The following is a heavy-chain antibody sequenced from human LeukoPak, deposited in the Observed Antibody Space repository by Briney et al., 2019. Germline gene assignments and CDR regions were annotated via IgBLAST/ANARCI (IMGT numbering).Heavy chain of an antibody. V-gene: IGHV4-61*02. CDR2: IYTSGST. CDR1: GGSISSGSYY. CDR3: AIYGSGSSTGPGIY. J-gene: IGHJ4*02. Sequence: SETLSLTCTVSGGSISSGSYYWSWIRQPAGKGLEWIGRIYTSGSTNYNPSLKSRVTISVDTSKNQFSLKLSSVTAADTAVYYCAIYGSGSSTGPGIYWGQGTLVTVSS. D-gene: IGHD3-10*01.